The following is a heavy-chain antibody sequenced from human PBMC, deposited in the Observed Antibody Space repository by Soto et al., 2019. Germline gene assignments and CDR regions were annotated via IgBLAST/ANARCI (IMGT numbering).Heavy chain of an antibody. J-gene: IGHJ5*02. CDR2: IYYSGST. Sequence: LSLTCTVSGGSISSGDYYWSWIRQPPGKGLEWIGYIYYSGSTYYNPSLKSRVTISVDTSKNQFSLKLSSVTAADTAVYYCARNIVLMVYASGRKSNWFDPWGQGTLVTVSS. CDR3: ARNIVLMVYASGRKSNWFDP. D-gene: IGHD2-8*01. V-gene: IGHV4-30-4*01. CDR1: GGSISSGDYY.